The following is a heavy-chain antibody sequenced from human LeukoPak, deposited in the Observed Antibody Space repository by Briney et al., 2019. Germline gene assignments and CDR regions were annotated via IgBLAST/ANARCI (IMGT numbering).Heavy chain of an antibody. CDR3: ARTYDFGRGPPGDAFDN. D-gene: IGHD3-3*01. CDR2: IDARSGIV. J-gene: IGHJ3*02. Sequence: PGGSLRLSCAASGFTFSDYYMEWVRQAPGKGLEWVSYIDARSGIVYYADSVQGRFTISRDDAKDSVFLQMNSLRVDDTAVYYCARTYDFGRGPPGDAFDNWGQGTLVTVPS. CDR1: GFTFSDYY. V-gene: IGHV3-48*01.